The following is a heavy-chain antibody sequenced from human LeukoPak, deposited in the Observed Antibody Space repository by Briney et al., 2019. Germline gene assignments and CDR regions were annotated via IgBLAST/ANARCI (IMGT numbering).Heavy chain of an antibody. CDR1: GYTFTGYY. J-gene: IGHJ3*02. CDR3: ARADYEGNNWNDDAFDI. CDR2: INPNSGGT. V-gene: IGHV1-2*02. Sequence: GASVKVSCKASGYTFTGYYMHWVRQAPGQGLEWMGWINPNSGGTNYAQKFQGRVTMTRDTSISTAYMELSRLRSDDTAVYYCARADYEGNNWNDDAFDIWGQGTMVTVSS. D-gene: IGHD1-1*01.